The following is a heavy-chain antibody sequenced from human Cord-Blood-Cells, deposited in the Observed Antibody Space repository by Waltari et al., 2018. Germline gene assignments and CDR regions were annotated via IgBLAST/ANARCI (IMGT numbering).Heavy chain of an antibody. CDR1: GGSFSGYY. J-gene: IGHJ6*02. Sequence: QVQLQQWGAGLLKPSETLSLTCAVYGGSFSGYYWSWIRQPPGKGLEWIGEINHSGSTNSNPSLKSRVTISVDTSKNQFSLKLSSVTAADTAVYYCARGKGYGSGSYYYYYYGMDVWGQGTTVTVSS. CDR3: ARGKGYGSGSYYYYYYGMDV. D-gene: IGHD3-10*01. V-gene: IGHV4-34*01. CDR2: INHSGST.